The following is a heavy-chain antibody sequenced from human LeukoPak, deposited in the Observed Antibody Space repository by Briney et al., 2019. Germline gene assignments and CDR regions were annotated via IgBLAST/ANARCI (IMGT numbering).Heavy chain of an antibody. J-gene: IGHJ3*02. D-gene: IGHD3-22*01. CDR2: INHSGST. CDR3: ARDHYYDSSGYYPMGAFDI. CDR1: GGSFSGSY. Sequence: SETLSLTCAVYGGSFSGSYWSWIRQPPGKGLEWIVEINHSGSTNYNPSLTSRVTISVDTSKNQFSLKLSSVTPADTAVYYCARDHYYDSSGYYPMGAFDIWGQGTMVTVSS. V-gene: IGHV4-34*01.